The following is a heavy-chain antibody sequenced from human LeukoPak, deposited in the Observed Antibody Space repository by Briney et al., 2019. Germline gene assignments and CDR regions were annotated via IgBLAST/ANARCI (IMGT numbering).Heavy chain of an antibody. CDR1: GGTFSSYW. J-gene: IGHJ4*02. V-gene: IGHV5-51*01. D-gene: IGHD5-24*01. CDR3: ARWQQYLGYYFDY. Sequence: KVSCKASGGTFSSYWIGWVRQMPGKGLEWMGIIYPGDSDTRYSPSFQGQVTISADKSISTAYLQWSSLKASDTAMYYCARWQQYLGYYFDYWGQGTLVTVSS. CDR2: IYPGDSDT.